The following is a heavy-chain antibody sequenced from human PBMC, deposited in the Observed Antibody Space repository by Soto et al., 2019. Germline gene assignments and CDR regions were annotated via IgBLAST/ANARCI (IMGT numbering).Heavy chain of an antibody. CDR1: GFTFTSSA. D-gene: IGHD3-9*01. Sequence: QMQLVQSGPEVKKPGTSVKVSCKASGFTFTSSAVQWVRQARGQRLEWIGWIVVGSGNTNYAQKFQERVTITRDMSTSTAYMELSSLRSEDTAVYYCAALRYFDWLGYYYYGMDVWGQGTTVTVSS. V-gene: IGHV1-58*01. J-gene: IGHJ6*02. CDR2: IVVGSGNT. CDR3: AALRYFDWLGYYYYGMDV.